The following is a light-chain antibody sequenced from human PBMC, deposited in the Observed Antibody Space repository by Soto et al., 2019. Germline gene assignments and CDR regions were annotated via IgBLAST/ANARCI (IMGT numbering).Light chain of an antibody. Sequence: DIQMTQSPSSLSASIGDRVTITCRASENIARYLNWYQQRPGKAPNLLICAASSLQSGVPSRFSGSGSGTDFTLTINRLQPEDFATYYCQQSDSNPRTFGQGTKVEIK. CDR3: QQSDSNPRT. J-gene: IGKJ1*01. CDR1: ENIARY. CDR2: AAS. V-gene: IGKV1-39*01.